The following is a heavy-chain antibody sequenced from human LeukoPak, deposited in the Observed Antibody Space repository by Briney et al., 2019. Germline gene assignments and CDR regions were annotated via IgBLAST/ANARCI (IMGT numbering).Heavy chain of an antibody. CDR3: ARLRSYGGKRGIDC. V-gene: IGHV4-34*01. CDR1: GGSFSGYY. J-gene: IGHJ4*02. Sequence: SETLSLTCAVSGGSFSGYYWSWIRQPPGNGLEWIGSASYSGSTYYNPSLESRVIISVDTSKNQFSLRLSSVTAADTAIYYCARLRSYGGKRGIDCWGQGTLVAVSS. CDR2: ASYSGST. D-gene: IGHD4-23*01.